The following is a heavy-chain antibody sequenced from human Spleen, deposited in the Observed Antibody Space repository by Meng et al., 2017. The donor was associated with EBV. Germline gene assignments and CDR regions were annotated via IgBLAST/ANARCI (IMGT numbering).Heavy chain of an antibody. CDR3: AHIIAARPFDY. Sequence: ISLKQSGHTLVKPTXTLTLTCIFSGFSLSTRGVGVGWTRQPPSKAQEWLSVIYWDDDQRYSPSLKSRLTITNDSSRDQVVLTVTNMDPVDAATYYCAHIIAARPFDYWGPGTLVTVSS. J-gene: IGHJ4*02. V-gene: IGHV2-5*02. CDR1: GFSLSTRGVG. D-gene: IGHD6-6*01. CDR2: IYWDDDQ.